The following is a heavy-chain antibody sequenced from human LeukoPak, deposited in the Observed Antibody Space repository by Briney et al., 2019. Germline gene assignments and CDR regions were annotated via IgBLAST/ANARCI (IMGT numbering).Heavy chain of an antibody. Sequence: QPGGSLRLSCAASEFTFSSYDMHWVRQGTGKGLEWVSAIDTAGYTYYPGSVKGRFTISRENAKNSLYLQMNSLRAGDTAVYYCSRVNPEAEGFDYWGQGTLVTVSS. D-gene: IGHD6-13*01. CDR1: EFTFSSYD. CDR2: IDTAGYT. V-gene: IGHV3-13*01. J-gene: IGHJ4*02. CDR3: SRVNPEAEGFDY.